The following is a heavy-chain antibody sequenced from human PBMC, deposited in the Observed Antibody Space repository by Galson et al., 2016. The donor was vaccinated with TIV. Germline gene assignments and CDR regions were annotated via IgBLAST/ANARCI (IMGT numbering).Heavy chain of an antibody. CDR1: GEPLSGYR. V-gene: IGHV4-34*01. CDR3: AKGGPEVSISYYYMDV. J-gene: IGHJ6*03. CDR2: INHNGIA. D-gene: IGHD3-10*01. Sequence: TLSLTCGVYGEPLSGYRWNWVRQSPGKGLEWMGDINHNGIATYNPSLKSRLTMSVDTSRNQFSLNLTSLTAADTAGYFCAKGGPEVSISYYYMDVWGKGTTVTVSS.